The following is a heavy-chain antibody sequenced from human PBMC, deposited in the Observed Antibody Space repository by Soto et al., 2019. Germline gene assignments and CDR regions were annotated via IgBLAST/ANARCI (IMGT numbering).Heavy chain of an antibody. Sequence: QVQLVESGGGVVQPGRSLRLSCAVSGFTFTNYAMHWVRHAPGKGLEWVAVISDDGSNTKYAASVKSRFTISRDNPNNPMYMQMTSLRAEDTALYYCARDHFASSWSYFAYWGQDPWSPSP. CDR2: ISDDGSNT. J-gene: IGHJ4*01. CDR1: GFTFTNYA. CDR3: ARDHFASSWSYFAY. V-gene: IGHV3-30-3*01. D-gene: IGHD6-13*01.